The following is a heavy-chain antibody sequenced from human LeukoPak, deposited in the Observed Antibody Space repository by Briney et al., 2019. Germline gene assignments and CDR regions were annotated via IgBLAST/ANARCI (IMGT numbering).Heavy chain of an antibody. V-gene: IGHV1-3*01. J-gene: IGHJ3*02. Sequence: GASVKVSCKASGHTSTTYAIHWVRQAPGQGLEWMGWINAGNGNIKYSQKFQGRVTITGDTSASTAYMELSSLRSEDTAVYYCASGRYYDFWSGYFTFDIWGQGTMVTVSS. D-gene: IGHD3-3*01. CDR1: GHTSTTYA. CDR2: INAGNGNI. CDR3: ASGRYYDFWSGYFTFDI.